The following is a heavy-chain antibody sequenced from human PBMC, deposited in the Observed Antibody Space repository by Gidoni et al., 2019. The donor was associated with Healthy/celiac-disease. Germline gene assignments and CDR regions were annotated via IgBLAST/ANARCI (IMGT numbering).Heavy chain of an antibody. Sequence: EVQLVESGGGLVKPGGSLRLSWAASRFPFSSYSMNWVRQAPGKGLEWLSSISSSSSYIYYADSVKGRFTISRENAKNSLYLQMNSLRAEDTAVYYCAREVVVITTYAFDIWGQGTMVTVSS. CDR3: AREVVVITTYAFDI. CDR1: RFPFSSYS. CDR2: ISSSSSYI. V-gene: IGHV3-21*01. J-gene: IGHJ3*02. D-gene: IGHD3-22*01.